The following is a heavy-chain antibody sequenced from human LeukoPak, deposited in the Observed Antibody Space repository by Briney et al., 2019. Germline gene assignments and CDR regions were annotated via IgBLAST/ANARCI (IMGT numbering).Heavy chain of an antibody. CDR1: GYSFTNYW. J-gene: IGHJ4*02. Sequence: GESLKISCKASGYSFTNYWIGWVRQMPGKGLEWMGIIYPSDSDTRYSPSFRGQVTISADKSISTAYLQWSSLKASDTAMYYCASHDYGDYGTFKFWGQGTLVTVSS. CDR3: ASHDYGDYGTFKF. D-gene: IGHD4-17*01. CDR2: IYPSDSDT. V-gene: IGHV5-51*01.